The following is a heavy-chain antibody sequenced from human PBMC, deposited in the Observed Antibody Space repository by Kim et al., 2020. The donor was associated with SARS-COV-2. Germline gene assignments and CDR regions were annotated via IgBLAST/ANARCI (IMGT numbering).Heavy chain of an antibody. J-gene: IGHJ6*03. Sequence: SETLSLTCAVYGGSFSGYYWSWIRQPPGKGLEWIGEINHSGSTNYNPSLKSRVTISVDTSKNQFSLKLSSVTAADTAVYYCARVPLSGYCSSTSCYSYYYYMDVWGKGTTVTVSS. CDR2: INHSGST. D-gene: IGHD2-2*01. CDR3: ARVPLSGYCSSTSCYSYYYYMDV. V-gene: IGHV4-34*01. CDR1: GGSFSGYY.